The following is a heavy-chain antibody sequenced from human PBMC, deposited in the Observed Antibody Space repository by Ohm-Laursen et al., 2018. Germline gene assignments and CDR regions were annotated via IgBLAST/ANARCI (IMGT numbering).Heavy chain of an antibody. CDR2: INHSGST. J-gene: IGHJ5*02. CDR3: ARGLWWFDP. Sequence: TLSLTCAVYGGSFSGYYWSWIRQPPGKGLEWIGEINHSGSTYYNPSLKSRVTISVDTSKNQFSLKLSSVTAADTALYYCARGLWWFDPWGQGTLVTVSS. V-gene: IGHV4-34*01. CDR1: GGSFSGYY.